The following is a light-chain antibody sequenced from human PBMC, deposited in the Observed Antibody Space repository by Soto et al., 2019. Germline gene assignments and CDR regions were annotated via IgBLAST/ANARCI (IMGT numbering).Light chain of an antibody. CDR2: EDS. J-gene: IGLJ1*01. CDR1: SSDVGSYNL. CDR3: CSYADSSTYV. Sequence: QSVLTQPASVSGSPGQSITISCTGTSSDVGSYNLVSWYQQHPGKAPKLIIYEDSKRPSGFSNRFSGSKSGNTASLTISGLQTEDGADYYCCSYADSSTYVFGTGTKVTVL. V-gene: IGLV2-23*01.